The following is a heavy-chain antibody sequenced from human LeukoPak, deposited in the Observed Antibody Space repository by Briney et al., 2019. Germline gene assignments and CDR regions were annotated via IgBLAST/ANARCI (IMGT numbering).Heavy chain of an antibody. J-gene: IGHJ3*02. CDR1: GGSISTYS. CDR3: ARAGDLIIVAMGAFDI. V-gene: IGHV4-59*08. CDR2: IAHGSGTT. Sequence: KPSETLSLTCIVSGGSISTYSWNWIRQSPGKGLEWIGYIAHGSGTTGYNPSLKSRVTISVDTSKNQLSLRLTSVTAADTAVYYCARAGDLIIVAMGAFDIWGQGTMVTVSS. D-gene: IGHD5-12*01.